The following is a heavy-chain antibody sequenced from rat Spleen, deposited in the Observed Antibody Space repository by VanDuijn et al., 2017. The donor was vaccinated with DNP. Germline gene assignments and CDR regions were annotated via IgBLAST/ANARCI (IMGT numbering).Heavy chain of an antibody. Sequence: EVHLVVSGGGLVQPGRSLKLSCAVSGLTFSDYYMAWVRQAPTKGLEWVASVSYDGFSTYYRDSVKDRFTISRDNAKSTLYLQMDSLRSEDTATYYCATGYPEFDYWGQGVMVTVSS. V-gene: IGHV5-20*01. CDR3: ATGYPEFDY. J-gene: IGHJ2*01. CDR2: VSYDGFST. D-gene: IGHD1-4*01. CDR1: GLTFSDYY.